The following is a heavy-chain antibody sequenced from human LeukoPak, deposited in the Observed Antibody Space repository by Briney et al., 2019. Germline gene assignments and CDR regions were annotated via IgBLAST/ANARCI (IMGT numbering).Heavy chain of an antibody. CDR1: GFTFNNYA. D-gene: IGHD6-19*01. V-gene: IGHV3-33*08. CDR3: TRDEYSSGWYSDY. J-gene: IGHJ4*02. CDR2: IWYDGSRK. Sequence: GGSLRLSCAASGFTFNNYAMTWVRQAPGKGLEWVALIWYDGSRKNYADSVKGRFTISRDNSKNTLYLQMNSLRAEDTAVYYCTRDEYSSGWYSDYWGEGALVTVSS.